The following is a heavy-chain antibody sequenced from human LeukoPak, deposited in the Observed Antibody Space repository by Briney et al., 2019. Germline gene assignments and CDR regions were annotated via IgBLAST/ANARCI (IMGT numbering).Heavy chain of an antibody. Sequence: GGSLRLACAASGFTSGSYWMHWVRQAPGKGLVWVSRIKTDGSYTKYADSVKGRFTVSRDNAKNTLYLQMNSLRAEDTSVYYCARGTGYYIDLLDYWGQGTLVTVSS. D-gene: IGHD3-9*01. CDR3: ARGTGYYIDLLDY. V-gene: IGHV3-74*03. CDR2: IKTDGSYT. CDR1: GFTSGSYW. J-gene: IGHJ4*02.